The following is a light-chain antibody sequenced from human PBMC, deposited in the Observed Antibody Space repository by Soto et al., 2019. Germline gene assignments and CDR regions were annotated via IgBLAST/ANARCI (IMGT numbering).Light chain of an antibody. Sequence: QSVLTQPASVSGSPGQSITISCTGTSNDVGSYNLVSWYQQHPDKVPKLMIYEDIHRPSGTSNRFSGSKSGNTASLTISGLQAEDEADYYCCSFAGSSPFHVVFGGGTKLTVL. CDR2: EDI. CDR3: CSFAGSSPFHVV. J-gene: IGLJ2*01. CDR1: SNDVGSYNL. V-gene: IGLV2-23*02.